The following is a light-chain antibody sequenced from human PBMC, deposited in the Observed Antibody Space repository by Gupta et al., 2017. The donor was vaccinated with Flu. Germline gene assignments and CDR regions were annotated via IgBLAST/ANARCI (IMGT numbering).Light chain of an antibody. CDR1: QSVSSSY. CDR2: GAS. Sequence: EIVLTQSPGTLSLSPGERATLSCRASQSVSSSYLAWYQQKAGQAPRLLISGASSRATGIPDRFSGSGSGTDFTLTISRLDPEDFAVYYCQRYGSSPYTFGQGTKLEIK. CDR3: QRYGSSPYT. V-gene: IGKV3-20*01. J-gene: IGKJ2*01.